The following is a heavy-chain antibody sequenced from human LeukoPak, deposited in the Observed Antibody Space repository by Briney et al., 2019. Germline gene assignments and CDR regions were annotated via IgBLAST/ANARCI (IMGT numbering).Heavy chain of an antibody. CDR3: ASRRRGYSYGYRAFDI. D-gene: IGHD5-18*01. Sequence: SETLSLTCTVSGGSISSYYWSWIRQPPGKGLEWIGYIYYSGSTNYNPSLKSRVTISVDTSKNQFSLKLSSVTAADTAVYYCASRRRGYSYGYRAFDIWGQGTMVTVSS. V-gene: IGHV4-59*01. CDR2: IYYSGST. J-gene: IGHJ3*02. CDR1: GGSISSYY.